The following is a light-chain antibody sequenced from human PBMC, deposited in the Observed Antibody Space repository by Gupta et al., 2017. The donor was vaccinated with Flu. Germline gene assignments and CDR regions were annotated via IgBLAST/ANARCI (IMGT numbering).Light chain of an antibody. J-gene: IGKJ1*01. CDR1: QSVSSSY. V-gene: IGKV3-20*01. CDR3: QQYGSSPPFSGVFRT. CDR2: GAS. Sequence: EIVLTQSPGTLSLSPGERATLSCRASQSVSSSYLAWYQQKPGQAPRLLIYGASSRATGIPDRFSGSGSGTDFTLTISRLEPEDFAVYYCQQYGSSPPFSGVFRTFGQGTKVEIK.